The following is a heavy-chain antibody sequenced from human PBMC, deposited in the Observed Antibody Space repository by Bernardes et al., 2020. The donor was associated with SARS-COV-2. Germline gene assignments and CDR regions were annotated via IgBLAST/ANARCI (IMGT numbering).Heavy chain of an antibody. V-gene: IGHV3-13*01. Sequence: GGSLRLSCAASGFTFSSYDMHWVRQATGKGLEWVSAIGTAGDTYYPGSVKGRFTISRENAKNSLYLQMNSLRAGDTAVYYCAREVLTFGGVIAPPYWYFDLWGRGTLVTVSS. CDR2: IGTAGDT. J-gene: IGHJ2*01. CDR1: GFTFSSYD. CDR3: AREVLTFGGVIAPPYWYFDL. D-gene: IGHD3-16*02.